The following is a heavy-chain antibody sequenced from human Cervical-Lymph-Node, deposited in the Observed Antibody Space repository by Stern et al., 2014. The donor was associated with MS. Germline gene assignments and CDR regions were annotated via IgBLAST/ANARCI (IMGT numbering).Heavy chain of an antibody. V-gene: IGHV2-70*01. J-gene: IGHJ3*01. Sequence: ESGPALVRPTQTLTLTCSFSGFSLTTDGMCVSWIRPPPGQALQWLALADWDDDTYYDTSLRTRLTITKDTSKNQVVLTMANMDPVDTATYFCARTRWGASGRHAARFDHWGQGTVVTVSS. CDR3: ARTRWGASGRHAARFDH. CDR1: GFSLTTDGMC. CDR2: ADWDDDT. D-gene: IGHD1-26*01.